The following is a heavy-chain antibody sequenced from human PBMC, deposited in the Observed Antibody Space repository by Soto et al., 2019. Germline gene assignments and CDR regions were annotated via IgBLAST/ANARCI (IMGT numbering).Heavy chain of an antibody. CDR3: ARDLDYYDSSPAPYYYGMDV. V-gene: IGHV1-46*01. Sequence: GASVKVSCKASGYTFTSYYMHWVRQAPGQGLEWMGIINPSGGSTSYAQKFQGRVTITRDTSTSTVYMELSSLRSEDTAVYYCARDLDYYDSSPAPYYYGMDVWGQGTTVTVSS. D-gene: IGHD3-22*01. CDR2: INPSGGST. CDR1: GYTFTSYY. J-gene: IGHJ6*02.